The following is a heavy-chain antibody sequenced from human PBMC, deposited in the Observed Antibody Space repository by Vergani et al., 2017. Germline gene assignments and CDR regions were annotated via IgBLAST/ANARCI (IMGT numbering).Heavy chain of an antibody. J-gene: IGHJ4*02. CDR3: ARDADCGGDCYSSSFGY. V-gene: IGHV3-23*01. Sequence: EVQLLESGGGLVQPGGSPRLSCAASGFTFSSYAMSWVRQAPGKGLEWVSAISGSGGSTYYADSVKGRFTISRDNSKNTLYLQMNSLRAEDTAVYYCARDADCGGDCYSSSFGYWGQGTLVTVSS. CDR2: ISGSGGST. CDR1: GFTFSSYA. D-gene: IGHD2-21*02.